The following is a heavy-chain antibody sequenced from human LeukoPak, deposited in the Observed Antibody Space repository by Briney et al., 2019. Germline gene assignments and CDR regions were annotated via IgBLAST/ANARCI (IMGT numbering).Heavy chain of an antibody. J-gene: IGHJ5*02. CDR3: ARGRDYTYYYGSGSYIWFDP. D-gene: IGHD3-10*01. CDR2: ISSSGSTI. CDR1: GFTFSSYE. Sequence: GGSLRLSCAASGFTFSSYEMSWVRQAPGKGLEWVSYISSSGSTIYYADSVKGRFTISRDNAKNSLYLQMNSLRAEDTAVYYCARGRDYTYYYGSGSYIWFDPWGQGTLVTVSS. V-gene: IGHV3-48*03.